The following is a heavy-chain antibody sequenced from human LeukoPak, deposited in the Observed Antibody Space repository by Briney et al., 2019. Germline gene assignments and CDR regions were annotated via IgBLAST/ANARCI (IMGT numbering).Heavy chain of an antibody. J-gene: IGHJ4*02. V-gene: IGHV3-30-3*01. CDR1: GFTFSSYA. CDR3: ARDSVHGYYDSSGYSTLFDY. Sequence: GGSLRLSCAASGFTFSSYAMHWVRQAPGKGLEWVAVISYDGSNKYYADSVKGRFTISRDNSKNTLYLQMNSLRAEDTAVYYCARDSVHGYYDSSGYSTLFDYWGQGTLVTVSS. D-gene: IGHD3-22*01. CDR2: ISYDGSNK.